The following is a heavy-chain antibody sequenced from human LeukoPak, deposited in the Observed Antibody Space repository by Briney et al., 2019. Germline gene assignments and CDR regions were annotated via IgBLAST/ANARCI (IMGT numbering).Heavy chain of an antibody. CDR3: ARDRVGLWFGELYFSSEYFQH. D-gene: IGHD3-10*01. CDR1: GFTFSSYS. Sequence: GGSLRLSWAASGFTFSSYSMNWVRQAPGKGLEWVSSISSSSSYIYYADSVKGRFTISRDNAKNSLYLQMNSLRAEDTAVYYCARDRVGLWFGELYFSSEYFQHWGQGTLVTVSS. CDR2: ISSSSSYI. V-gene: IGHV3-21*01. J-gene: IGHJ1*01.